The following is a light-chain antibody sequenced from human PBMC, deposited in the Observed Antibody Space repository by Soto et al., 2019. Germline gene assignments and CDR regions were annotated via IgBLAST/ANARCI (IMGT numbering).Light chain of an antibody. J-gene: IGLJ1*01. V-gene: IGLV2-14*01. CDR2: EVS. CDR3: SSYTSSSIDYV. Sequence: QSALTQPASVSGSPGRSITISCTGTRSDVGGYNYVSWYQQYPGKAPKLMIYEVSNRPSRVSNRFSGSKSGNTASLTISGLQAEDEADYYCSSYTSSSIDYVFGTGTKVTVL. CDR1: RSDVGGYNY.